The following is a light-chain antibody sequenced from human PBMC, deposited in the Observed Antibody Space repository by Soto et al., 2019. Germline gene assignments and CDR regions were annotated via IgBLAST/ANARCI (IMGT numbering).Light chain of an antibody. CDR2: GAS. V-gene: IGKV3-20*01. Sequence: EIVLTQSPGTLSLSPGERATLSCRASQSVSSSFLAWYQQKPGQAPRLLIYGASSRATGIPDRFSGSGSGTDFTLTISRLEPEDFAVYDCQQYGSSPPWTFGQGTKVEI. J-gene: IGKJ1*01. CDR1: QSVSSSF. CDR3: QQYGSSPPWT.